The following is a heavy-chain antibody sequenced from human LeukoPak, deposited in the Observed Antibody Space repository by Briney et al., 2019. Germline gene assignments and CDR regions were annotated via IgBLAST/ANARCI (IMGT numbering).Heavy chain of an antibody. CDR1: GFTFSSYG. J-gene: IGHJ4*02. Sequence: GGSLRLSCAASGFTFSSYGMHWVRQAPGKGLEWVAVIWYDGSNKYYADSVKGRFTISKDNSKNTLYLQMNSLRAEDTAVYYCASGSSLAFDYWGQGTLVTVSS. CDR3: ASGSSLAFDY. V-gene: IGHV3-33*01. D-gene: IGHD1-26*01. CDR2: IWYDGSNK.